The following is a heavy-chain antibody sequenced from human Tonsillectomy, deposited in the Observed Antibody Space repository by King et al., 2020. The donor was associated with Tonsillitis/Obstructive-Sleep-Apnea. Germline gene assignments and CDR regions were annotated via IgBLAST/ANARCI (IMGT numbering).Heavy chain of an antibody. D-gene: IGHD5-18*01. Sequence: QLVQSGAEVKKPGESLRISCQGSGYSFTNFWISWVRQMPGKALEWMGRIDPTDSYVNYSQSFQGHVTISADKSISTAYLQWSSLKASDTAMYFCARLVDTAMDYDEYYGMDVWGQGTTVTVSS. CDR1: GYSFTNFW. V-gene: IGHV5-10-1*03. CDR3: ARLVDTAMDYDEYYGMDV. CDR2: IDPTDSYV. J-gene: IGHJ6*02.